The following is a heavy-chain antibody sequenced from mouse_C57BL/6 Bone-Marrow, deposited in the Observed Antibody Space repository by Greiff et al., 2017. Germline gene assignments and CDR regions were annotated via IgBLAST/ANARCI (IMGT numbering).Heavy chain of an antibody. V-gene: IGHV1-82*01. CDR2: IYPGDGDT. CDR1: GYAFSSSW. J-gene: IGHJ3*01. CDR3: ARYSYGFAY. Sequence: VKLMESGPELVKPGASVKISCKASGYAFSSSWMNWVKQRPGKGLEWIGRIYPGDGDTNYNGKFKGKGTLTADKSSSTAYMQLSSLTSEDSAVYFCARYSYGFAYWGQGTLVTVSA. D-gene: IGHD2-12*01.